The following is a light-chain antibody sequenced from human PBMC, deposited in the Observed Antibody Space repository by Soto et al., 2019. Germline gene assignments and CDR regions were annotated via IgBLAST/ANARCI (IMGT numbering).Light chain of an antibody. CDR1: TLGDKY. V-gene: IGLV3-1*01. CDR3: QAWDSSTGLCV. CDR2: QDN. J-gene: IGLJ1*01. Sequence: SYELTQPPSVSVSPGQTASITCSGDTLGDKYACWYEQKPGQSPVLVIYQDNKRPSGIPERFSGSNSGNTATLTISGTQAMDEADYYCQAWDSSTGLCVFGTGTKLTVL.